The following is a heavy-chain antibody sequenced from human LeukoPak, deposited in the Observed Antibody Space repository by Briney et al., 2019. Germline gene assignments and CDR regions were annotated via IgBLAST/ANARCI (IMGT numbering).Heavy chain of an antibody. CDR1: GFTVSSND. D-gene: IGHD5-12*01. Sequence: GGSLRLSCAAAGFTVSSNDMSWVRQAPGKGLEWVSIYSGGSTYYADSVKGRFTIPRDNSKNTLYLQMNSLRAEDTAVYYCARDYRGPFDYWGQGTLVAVSS. J-gene: IGHJ4*02. CDR3: ARDYRGPFDY. V-gene: IGHV3-53*01. CDR2: IYSGGST.